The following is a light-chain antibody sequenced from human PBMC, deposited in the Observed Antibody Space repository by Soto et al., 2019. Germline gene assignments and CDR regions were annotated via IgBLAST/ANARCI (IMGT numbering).Light chain of an antibody. Sequence: DIQMTQSPSSLSASVGDRVTLTCRASQSISKYLNWYQVKSGKGPKLLIYGTSTLQSGVPSRFSGSGSGTHFTLTISNLQPEDFAVYYCQQGYSPLLTFGGRTRVEIK. V-gene: IGKV1-39*01. CDR3: QQGYSPLLT. CDR2: GTS. J-gene: IGKJ4*01. CDR1: QSISKY.